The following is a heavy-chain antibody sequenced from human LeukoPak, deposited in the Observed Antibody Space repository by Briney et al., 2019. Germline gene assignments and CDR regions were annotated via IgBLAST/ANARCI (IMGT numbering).Heavy chain of an antibody. J-gene: IGHJ4*02. CDR3: ARSGRLPLVY. CDR2: INHSGST. CDR1: GGSFSGYY. Sequence: PSETLSLTCAVYGGSFSGYYWSWIRQPPGKGLEWIGEINHSGSTNYNPSLKSRATISVDRSKNQFSLKLTSVTAADTAVYYCARSGRLPLVYWGQGTLVTVSS. D-gene: IGHD5-18*01. V-gene: IGHV4-34*01.